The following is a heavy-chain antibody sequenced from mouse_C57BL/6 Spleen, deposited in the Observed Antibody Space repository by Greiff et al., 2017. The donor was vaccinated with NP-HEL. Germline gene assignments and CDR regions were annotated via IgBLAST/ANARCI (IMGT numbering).Heavy chain of an antibody. CDR3: TRGGDYGSLYYFDY. CDR1: GFTFSSYA. J-gene: IGHJ2*01. Sequence: EVKVVESGEGLVKPGGSLKLSCAASGFTFSSYAMSWVRQTPEKRLEWVAYISSGGDYIYYADTVKGRFTISRDNARNTLYLQMSSLKSEDTAMYYCTRGGDYGSLYYFDYWGQGTTLTVSS. CDR2: ISSGGDYI. D-gene: IGHD1-1*01. V-gene: IGHV5-9-1*02.